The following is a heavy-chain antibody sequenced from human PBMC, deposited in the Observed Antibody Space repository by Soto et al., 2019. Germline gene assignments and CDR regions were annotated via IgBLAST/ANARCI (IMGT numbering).Heavy chain of an antibody. D-gene: IGHD3-9*01. CDR2: ISAYNGNT. V-gene: IGHV1-18*01. CDR3: ARDETKYYDILTGYSGPDAFDI. J-gene: IGHJ3*02. CDR1: GYTFTSYG. Sequence: SVKVSCKASGYTFTSYGISWVRQAPGQGLEWMGWISAYNGNTNYAQKLQGRVTMTTDTSTSTAYMELRSLRSDDTAVYYCARDETKYYDILTGYSGPDAFDIRGQGTMVTVSS.